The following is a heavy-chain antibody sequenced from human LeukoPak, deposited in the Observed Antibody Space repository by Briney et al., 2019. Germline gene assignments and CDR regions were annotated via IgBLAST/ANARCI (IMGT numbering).Heavy chain of an antibody. CDR3: ARDGGSGYCSSSNCYEGFDY. CDR2: IYSGESA. Sequence: GGSLRLSCAASGFTITDHHMDWVRQAPGKGLEWVSTIYSGESAYYADSVKGRFTISRDNSKNALVLQMNSLTAADTAVYYCARDGGSGYCSSSNCYEGFDYWGQGTLVTVSS. J-gene: IGHJ4*02. CDR1: GFTITDHH. V-gene: IGHV3-66*01. D-gene: IGHD2-2*01.